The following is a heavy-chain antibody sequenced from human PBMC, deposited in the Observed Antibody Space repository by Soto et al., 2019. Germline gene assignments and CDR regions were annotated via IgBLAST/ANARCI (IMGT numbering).Heavy chain of an antibody. CDR3: ARLSYYDDSSGYYYY. J-gene: IGHJ4*01. D-gene: IGHD3-22*01. CDR2: IYYSGST. Sequence: SETLSLTCTVSGGSISSGDYYWCWIRQPPGKGLEWIGYIYYSGSTYYNPSLKSRVTISVDTSKNQFSLKLSSVTAADTAVYYFARLSYYDDSSGYYYYWGQGTLVTVS. CDR1: GGSISSGDYY. V-gene: IGHV4-30-4*01.